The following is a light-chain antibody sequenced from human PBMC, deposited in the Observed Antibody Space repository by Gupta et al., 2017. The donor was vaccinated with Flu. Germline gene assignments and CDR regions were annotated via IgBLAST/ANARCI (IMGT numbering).Light chain of an antibody. Sequence: DIQMTQSPSSLSASVGDRVTITCQASLDISNYLNWYQQKPGKAPKLLIYDASNLETGVPSRFSGSGSGTDFTFTISSLQPEDIATYYCQQYDNLPLLTFGGGTKVEIK. CDR3: QQYDNLPLLT. CDR2: DAS. CDR1: LDISNY. V-gene: IGKV1-33*01. J-gene: IGKJ4*01.